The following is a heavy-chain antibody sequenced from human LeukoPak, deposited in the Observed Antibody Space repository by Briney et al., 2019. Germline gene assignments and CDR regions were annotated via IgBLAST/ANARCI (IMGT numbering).Heavy chain of an antibody. V-gene: IGHV1-2*02. Sequence: ASVKVSCKASGYTFTGYYMHWVRQAPGQGLEWMGWINPNSGGTNYAQKFQGRVTMTRDTSISTAYMELSRLRSDDTAVYYCARGSPAYYDSSGYYRSDYYYYYMDVWGKGTTVTVSS. CDR2: INPNSGGT. J-gene: IGHJ6*03. CDR1: GYTFTGYY. D-gene: IGHD3-22*01. CDR3: ARGSPAYYDSSGYYRSDYYYYYMDV.